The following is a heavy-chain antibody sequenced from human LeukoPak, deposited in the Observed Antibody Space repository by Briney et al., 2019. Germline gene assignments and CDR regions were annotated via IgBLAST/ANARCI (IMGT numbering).Heavy chain of an antibody. V-gene: IGHV3-30*03. CDR3: ATPHSTYYDYYYYMDV. CDR1: GFTFSSHD. CDR2: ISYDGGKK. D-gene: IGHD4-11*01. J-gene: IGHJ6*03. Sequence: GGSLRLSCAASGFTFSSHDLHWVRQAPGKGLEWVAFISYDGGKKDYADSVKGRFTISRDNSRNTLYLQMNSLRAEDTAVYYCATPHSTYYDYYYYMDVWGKGTTVTVSS.